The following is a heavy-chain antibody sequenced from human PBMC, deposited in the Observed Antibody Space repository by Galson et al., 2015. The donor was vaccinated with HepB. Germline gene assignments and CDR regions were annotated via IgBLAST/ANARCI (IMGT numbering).Heavy chain of an antibody. CDR2: ISSSSSYT. CDR3: AGGFGELDDAFDI. V-gene: IGHV3-11*06. D-gene: IGHD3-10*01. Sequence: SLRLSCAASGFTFSDYYMSWIRQAPGKGLEWVSYISSSSSYTNYADSVKGRFTISRDNAKNSLYLQMNSLRAEDTAVYYCAGGFGELDDAFDIWGQGTMVTVSS. J-gene: IGHJ3*02. CDR1: GFTFSDYY.